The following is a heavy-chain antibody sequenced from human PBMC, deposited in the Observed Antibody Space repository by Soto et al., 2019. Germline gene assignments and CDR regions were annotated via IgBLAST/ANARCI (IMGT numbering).Heavy chain of an antibody. V-gene: IGHV1-46*01. CDR2: INPSGGST. Sequence: ASVKVSCKASGYTFTSYYMHWVRQAPGQGLEWMGIINPSGGSTSYAQKFQGRVTMTRDTSTSTVYMELSSLRSEDTAVYYCARLRDYYDSSGYSPFGAFDIWGQGTMVTVSS. D-gene: IGHD3-22*01. J-gene: IGHJ3*02. CDR3: ARLRDYYDSSGYSPFGAFDI. CDR1: GYTFTSYY.